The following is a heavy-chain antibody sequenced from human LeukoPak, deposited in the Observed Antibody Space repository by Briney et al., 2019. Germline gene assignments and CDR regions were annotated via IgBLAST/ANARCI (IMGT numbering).Heavy chain of an antibody. Sequence: GGSLRLSCAASGFTVSSNYMSWVRQAPGKGLEWVSVIYSGGSTYYADSVKGRFTISRDNSKNTLYLQMNSLRDEDTAVYYCAKDDSSTSDYFDYWGQGTLVTVSS. CDR1: GFTVSSNY. V-gene: IGHV3-53*05. J-gene: IGHJ4*02. CDR3: AKDDSSTSDYFDY. D-gene: IGHD6-6*01. CDR2: IYSGGST.